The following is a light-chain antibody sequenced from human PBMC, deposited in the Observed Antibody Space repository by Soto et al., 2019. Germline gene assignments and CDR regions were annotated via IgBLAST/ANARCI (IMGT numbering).Light chain of an antibody. CDR1: QSVSSNF. Sequence: EIVLTQSPGTLSLSPGERATLFCRASQSVSSNFLAWYQQKPGQAPRLLIYNASSRAAGIPDRFSGSGSGTDFNLTISRLEPEDFEVYYCQQYRNSSPRYTFGQGTKLEIK. J-gene: IGKJ2*01. V-gene: IGKV3-20*01. CDR3: QQYRNSSPRYT. CDR2: NAS.